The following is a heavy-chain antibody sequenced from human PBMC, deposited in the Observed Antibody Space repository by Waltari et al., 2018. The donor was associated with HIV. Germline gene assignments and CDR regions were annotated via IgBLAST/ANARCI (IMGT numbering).Heavy chain of an antibody. J-gene: IGHJ4*02. V-gene: IGHV1-69*13. D-gene: IGHD2-2*01. CDR1: GDTFSSYS. CDR3: ARAVRGCNTCYGYSFNY. CDR2: NIPLLGKK. Sequence: QVQLIQSGAEVRKPGSSVKVSCKISGDTFSSYSVGWVRQAPGQGLELMGRNIPLLGKKKYSRKFQGRVTITADGSTTTTYMELSSLRSEDTAIYYCARAVRGCNTCYGYSFNYWGQGTQVTVSS.